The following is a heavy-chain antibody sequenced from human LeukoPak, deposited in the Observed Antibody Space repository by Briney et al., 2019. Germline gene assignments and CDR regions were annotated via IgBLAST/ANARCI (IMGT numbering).Heavy chain of an antibody. D-gene: IGHD6-19*01. J-gene: IGHJ4*01. V-gene: IGHV3-23*01. CDR3: AGHTVVPGTLEF. CDR1: GITFGSSS. CDR2: ISSSGATT. Sequence: GGSLRLSCAASGITFGSSSMSWVRQAPGKGLEWVAGISSSGATTYYADSLKGRFTISRDNSKNTLYLQMNSLRAEDTAVYYCAGHTVVPGTLEFWGQGILVTVSS.